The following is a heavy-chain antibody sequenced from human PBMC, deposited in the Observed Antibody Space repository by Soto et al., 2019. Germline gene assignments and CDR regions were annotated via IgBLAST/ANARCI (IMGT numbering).Heavy chain of an antibody. V-gene: IGHV3-23*01. D-gene: IGHD3-10*01. CDR1: GFTFSSYA. J-gene: IGHJ5*02. CDR3: ARELLWFGELSPDGRFDP. CDR2: ISGSGGST. Sequence: GGSLRLSCAASGFTFSSYAMSWVRQAPGKGLEWVSAISGSGGSTYYADSVKSRFTISRDNSKNTLYLQMNSLRAEDTAVYYCARELLWFGELSPDGRFDPWGQGTLVTVSS.